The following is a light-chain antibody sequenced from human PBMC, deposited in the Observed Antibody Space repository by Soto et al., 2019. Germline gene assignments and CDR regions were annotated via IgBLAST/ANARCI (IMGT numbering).Light chain of an antibody. CDR3: TAWDDRGNGVV. J-gene: IGLJ2*01. Sequence: QSVLTQPPSVSGTPGQSITVSCSGSSSNIGTYTLNWYQILPGTAPKLLFSSYDQRPSGVADRFSAYKSGTSDSLAISGLQSEDEADYYCTAWDDRGNGVVVGEGTKLTAL. V-gene: IGLV1-44*01. CDR1: SSNIGTYT. CDR2: SYD.